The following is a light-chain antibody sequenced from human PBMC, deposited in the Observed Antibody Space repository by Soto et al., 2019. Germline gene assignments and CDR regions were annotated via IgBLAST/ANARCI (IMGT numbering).Light chain of an antibody. Sequence: QSALTQPASVSGSPGQSITISCTGTRSDVGRYNYVSWYQQHPGKAPKLLIYEVTYRPSGVSTRFSASKSGSTASLTISGIQVEDEADYYCSSYSTTSSPHVLFGGGTKLTVL. CDR1: RSDVGRYNY. CDR2: EVT. J-gene: IGLJ2*01. CDR3: SSYSTTSSPHVL. V-gene: IGLV2-14*01.